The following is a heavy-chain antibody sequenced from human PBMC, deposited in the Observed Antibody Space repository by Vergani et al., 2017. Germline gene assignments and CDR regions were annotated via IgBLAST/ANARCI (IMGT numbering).Heavy chain of an antibody. V-gene: IGHV4-59*01. Sequence: QVQLQESGPGLVKPSETLSLTCTVSGGSISSYYWSWIRQPPGKGLEWIGYIYYSGSTNYNPSLKSRVTISVDTSKNQCSMKLSSVTAADTAVYYCARGVSDYYGSSGYYGCWGEGTLVTVSS. CDR3: ARGVSDYYGSSGYYGC. D-gene: IGHD3-22*01. CDR1: GGSISSYY. J-gene: IGHJ4*02. CDR2: IYYSGST.